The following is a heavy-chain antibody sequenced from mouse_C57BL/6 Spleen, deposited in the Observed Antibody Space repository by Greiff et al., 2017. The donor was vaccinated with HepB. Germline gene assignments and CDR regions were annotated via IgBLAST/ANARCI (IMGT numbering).Heavy chain of an antibody. V-gene: IGHV1-81*01. CDR1: GYTFTSYG. Sequence: VQLQQSGAELARPGASVKLSCKASGYTFTSYGISWVKQRTGQGLEWIGEIYPRSGNTYYNEKFKGKATLTADKSSSTAYMELRSLTSEDSAVYFCARYYDYDGGYAIDYWGQGTSVTVSS. CDR2: IYPRSGNT. D-gene: IGHD2-4*01. CDR3: ARYYDYDGGYAIDY. J-gene: IGHJ4*01.